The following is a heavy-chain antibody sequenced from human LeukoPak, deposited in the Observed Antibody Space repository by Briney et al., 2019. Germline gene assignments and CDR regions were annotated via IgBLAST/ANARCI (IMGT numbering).Heavy chain of an antibody. CDR1: GFTFSSYG. D-gene: IGHD5-12*01. CDR3: ANCGYDSWAFDI. V-gene: IGHV3-30*18. J-gene: IGHJ3*02. Sequence: GGSLRLSCAASGFTFSSYGMHWVRQAPGKGLEWVAVISYDGSNKYYADSVKGRFTISRDNSKNTLYLQMNSLRAEDTAVYYCANCGYDSWAFDIWGQGTMVTVSS. CDR2: ISYDGSNK.